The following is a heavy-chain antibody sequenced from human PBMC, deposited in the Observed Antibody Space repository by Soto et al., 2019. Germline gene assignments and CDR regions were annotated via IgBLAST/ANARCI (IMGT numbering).Heavy chain of an antibody. V-gene: IGHV4-59*11. CDR3: ARESYYGSGATVVAY. CDR2: IYYSGTT. Sequence: QVQLQESGPGLVRPSETLSLTCTVSGGSISGHYWSWIRQPPGKGLEWIGYIYYSGTTSYNPSLNSRVTMSVDTSKNQFSLKVNSVAAADTALYYCARESYYGSGATVVAYWGQGTLVTVSS. J-gene: IGHJ4*02. CDR1: GGSISGHY. D-gene: IGHD3-10*01.